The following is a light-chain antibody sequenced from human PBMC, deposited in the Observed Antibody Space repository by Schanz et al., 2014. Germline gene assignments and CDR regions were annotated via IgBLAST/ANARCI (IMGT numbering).Light chain of an antibody. J-gene: IGKJ3*01. Sequence: EIVMTQSPATLSVSPGERATLSCRASQSVSTKLAWYQHKPGQAPRLLIYGASSRATGIPDRFTGSGSGADFTLTISSLEPEDFAVYYCQQRRDWPVTFGPGTKVD. V-gene: IGKV3-11*01. CDR2: GAS. CDR3: QQRRDWPVT. CDR1: QSVSTK.